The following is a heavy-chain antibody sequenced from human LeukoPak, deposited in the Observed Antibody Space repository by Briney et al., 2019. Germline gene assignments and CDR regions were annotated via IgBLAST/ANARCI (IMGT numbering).Heavy chain of an antibody. J-gene: IGHJ4*02. V-gene: IGHV4-4*02. Sequence: SETLSLTCAVSGDSITSHSWWSWVRQSPGKGLEWIGEIYHSGTTNYSPSLKSRVTISVDKSKNQLPLRLTSVTAADTAVYFCASCLFDYYYFDQWGQGTLVTVSS. CDR2: IYHSGTT. CDR3: ASCLFDYYYFDQ. CDR1: GDSITSHSW. D-gene: IGHD3-10*01.